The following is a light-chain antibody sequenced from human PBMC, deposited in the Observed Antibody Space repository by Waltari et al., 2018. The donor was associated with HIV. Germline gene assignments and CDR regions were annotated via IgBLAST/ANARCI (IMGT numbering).Light chain of an antibody. CDR1: SSDLGGYDY. V-gene: IGLV2-11*01. Sequence: QSALTQPRSVSGSPGQSVTISCTGTSSDLGGYDYVSWYQQHPGKAPKLLLHDVSKRPSGVPDRFSGAKSGNTASLTISGLQLEDEADYFCCSYAGAYTLLVGGGTKVTVL. CDR3: CSYAGAYTLL. CDR2: DVS. J-gene: IGLJ2*01.